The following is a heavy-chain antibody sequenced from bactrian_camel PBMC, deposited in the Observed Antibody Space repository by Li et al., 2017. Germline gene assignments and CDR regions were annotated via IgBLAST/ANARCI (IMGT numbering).Heavy chain of an antibody. CDR3: AATDARGWSPLARPLAQSWYQY. CDR1: TSSNARLH. D-gene: IGHD3*01. CDR2: IGTEGTP. Sequence: HVQLVESGGGSAQAGESLTLSCAVYTSSNARLHMAWFRQAPGKEREGVATIGTEGTPWYIDSVKDRFAISRDSAKNVLYLEVNNLKSEDSAMYYCAATDARGWSPLARPLAQSWYQYWGRGTQVTVS. J-gene: IGHJ4*01. V-gene: IGHV3S55*01.